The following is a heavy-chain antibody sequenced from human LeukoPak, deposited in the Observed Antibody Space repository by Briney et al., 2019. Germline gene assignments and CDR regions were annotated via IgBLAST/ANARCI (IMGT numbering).Heavy chain of an antibody. CDR3: ARSGDTVTTRYYYMDV. Sequence: PGGSLRLSCAASRFTLSSYWMSWVRQAPGMGLEWVANIKQNGGEKYYVDSVKGRFTISRDNAKNSLYLQMNSLRVEETAVYYCARSGDTVTTRYYYMDVWGKGTTVTVSS. CDR2: IKQNGGEK. V-gene: IGHV3-7*01. J-gene: IGHJ6*03. D-gene: IGHD4-17*01. CDR1: RFTLSSYW.